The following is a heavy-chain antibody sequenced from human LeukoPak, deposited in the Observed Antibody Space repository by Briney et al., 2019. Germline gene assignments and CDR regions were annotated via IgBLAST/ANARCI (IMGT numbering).Heavy chain of an antibody. Sequence: GGSLRLSCAASGFTFSSYWMSWVRQAPGKGLEWVANIKQDGSEKYYVDSVKGRFTISRDNAKNSLFLQMNSLRAEDTAVYYCAKSPITMIVVVVYYFDYWGQGTLVTVSS. V-gene: IGHV3-7*03. CDR2: IKQDGSEK. CDR1: GFTFSSYW. J-gene: IGHJ4*02. D-gene: IGHD3-22*01. CDR3: AKSPITMIVVVVYYFDY.